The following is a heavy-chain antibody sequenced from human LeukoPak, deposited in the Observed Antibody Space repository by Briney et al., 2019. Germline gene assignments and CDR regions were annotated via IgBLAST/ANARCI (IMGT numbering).Heavy chain of an antibody. D-gene: IGHD6-19*01. CDR3: ARDYDTVAGLSG. CDR2: IWYDGRNK. V-gene: IGHV3-33*01. CDR1: GFTFGSFG. Sequence: GRSLRLSCAASGFTFGSFGMHWVRQAPGKGLEWVALIWYDGRNKNYADSVKGRFTISRDNSKNTLYPQMNSLRVEDTAVYYCARDYDTVAGLSGWGQGTLVTVSS. J-gene: IGHJ4*02.